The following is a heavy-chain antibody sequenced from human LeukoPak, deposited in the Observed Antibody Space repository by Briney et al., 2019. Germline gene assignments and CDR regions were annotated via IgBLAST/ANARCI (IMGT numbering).Heavy chain of an antibody. CDR2: ISPSGGPT. V-gene: IGHV1-46*01. D-gene: IGHD3-9*01. Sequence: GASVKVSCKAFGYTFTSNYMHWVRQAPGQGPEWMGVISPSGGPTTYAQKFQGRVTLTRDMSTSTDYLELSSLRSDDTAVYYCARVTRNYDILTGLGLDYWGQGTLVTVSS. CDR1: GYTFTSNY. CDR3: ARVTRNYDILTGLGLDY. J-gene: IGHJ4*02.